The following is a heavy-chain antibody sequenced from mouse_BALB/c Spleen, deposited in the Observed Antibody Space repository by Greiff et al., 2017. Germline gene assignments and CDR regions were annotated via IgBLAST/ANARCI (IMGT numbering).Heavy chain of an antibody. D-gene: IGHD2-4*01. J-gene: IGHJ3*01. Sequence: VQLQQSGPELVKPGASVRISCKASGYTFTSYYIHWVKQRPGQGLEWIGWIYPGNVNTKYNEKFKGKATLTADKSSSTAYMQLSSLTSEDSAVYFCARIYYDYDAGFAYWGQGTLVTVSA. CDR2: IYPGNVNT. CDR1: GYTFTSYY. CDR3: ARIYYDYDAGFAY. V-gene: IGHV1S56*01.